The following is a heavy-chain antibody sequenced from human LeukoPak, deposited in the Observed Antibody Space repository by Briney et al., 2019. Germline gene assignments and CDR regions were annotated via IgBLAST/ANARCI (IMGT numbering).Heavy chain of an antibody. CDR3: ARGGGSGSYRYYYGMDV. V-gene: IGHV4-34*01. CDR1: GGSFSGYY. J-gene: IGHJ6*02. CDR2: INHSGST. D-gene: IGHD3-10*01. Sequence: SETLSLTCAVYGGSFSGYYWSWIRQPPGKGLEWIGKINHSGSTNYNPSLKSRVTISVDTSKNQFSLKLSSVTAADTAVYYCARGGGSGSYRYYYGMDVWGQGTTVTVSS.